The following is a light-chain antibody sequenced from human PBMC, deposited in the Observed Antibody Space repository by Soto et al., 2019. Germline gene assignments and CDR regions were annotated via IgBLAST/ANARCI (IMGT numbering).Light chain of an antibody. CDR2: DAS. CDR3: QQYNNWPPIT. J-gene: IGKJ5*01. CDR1: QGISRW. V-gene: IGKV3-15*01. Sequence: MTQSPSSVSASVGDRVTITCRASQGISRWLAWYQQKPGQAPRLXXYDASTRANGISARFSGSGSGTELTLTISSLQSEDFGVYYCQQYNNWPPITFGQGTRLEIK.